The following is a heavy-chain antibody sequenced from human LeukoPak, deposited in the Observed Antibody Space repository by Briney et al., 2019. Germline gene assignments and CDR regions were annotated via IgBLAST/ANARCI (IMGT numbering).Heavy chain of an antibody. CDR3: AKDRTMIVVVIVQFDY. J-gene: IGHJ4*02. CDR1: GFTFSSYA. Sequence: GGSLTLTCAASGFTFSSYAISWVRQAPGKGLEWVSAISGSGGSTYYADSVKGRFTISRDNSKNTLYLQMNSLRAEDTAVYYCAKDRTMIVVVIVQFDYWGQGTLVTVFS. CDR2: ISGSGGST. D-gene: IGHD3-22*01. V-gene: IGHV3-23*01.